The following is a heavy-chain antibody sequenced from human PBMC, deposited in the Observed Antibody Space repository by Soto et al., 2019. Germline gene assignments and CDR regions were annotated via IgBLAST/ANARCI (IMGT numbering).Heavy chain of an antibody. CDR3: ASGRTFRY. V-gene: IGHV4-34*01. J-gene: IGHJ4*02. Sequence: QVQLQQWGAGLLKPSETLSLTCAVYVGSFSGYYWSWIRQPPGQGLEWIGEINHSGSTNYNPSLKSLVTVSVYTSKHQFSLKLSYVTAADTAVYYCASGRTFRYWGRGTLVTVSS. CDR2: INHSGST. CDR1: VGSFSGYY.